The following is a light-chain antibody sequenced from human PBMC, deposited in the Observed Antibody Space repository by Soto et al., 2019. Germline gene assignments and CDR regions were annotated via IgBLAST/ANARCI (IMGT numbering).Light chain of an antibody. Sequence: QSALTQPASESGSPGQSITISCTGTSSDVGGFNYVSWYQQHPGKAPKLMIYDVINRPSGVSNRFSGSKSGNTASLTISGLQAVDEADYYCSSYTSSSIYVVFGGGTKLTFL. J-gene: IGLJ2*01. V-gene: IGLV2-14*01. CDR3: SSYTSSSIYVV. CDR1: SSDVGGFNY. CDR2: DVI.